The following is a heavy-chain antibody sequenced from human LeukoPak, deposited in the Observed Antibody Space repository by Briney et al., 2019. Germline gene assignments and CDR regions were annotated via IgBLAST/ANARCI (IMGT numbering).Heavy chain of an antibody. V-gene: IGHV1-2*02. CDR1: GYTFTDNY. CDR3: ARSKMSDY. D-gene: IGHD5-24*01. J-gene: IGHJ4*02. Sequence: SVKVSCKASGYTFTDNYINWVRQLPGQGLEWMGWINPNSGGTNYAQKFQGRVTMSRDTSINTAYMELSSLRSDDTAVYYCARSKMSDYWGQGTLVTVPS. CDR2: INPNSGGT.